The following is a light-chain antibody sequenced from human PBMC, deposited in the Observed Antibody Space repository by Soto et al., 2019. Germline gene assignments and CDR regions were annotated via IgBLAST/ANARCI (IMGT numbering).Light chain of an antibody. J-gene: IGKJ3*01. CDR2: DAS. Sequence: EIVLTQSPATLSLSPGERATLSCRASQGVSRYLAWYQQKPGQAPRLLIYDASNRATGIPARFSGSGSGTDFTLTISSLEPEDFAVYYCQQRSNWPRVTFGPGTKVDIK. CDR1: QGVSRY. CDR3: QQRSNWPRVT. V-gene: IGKV3-11*01.